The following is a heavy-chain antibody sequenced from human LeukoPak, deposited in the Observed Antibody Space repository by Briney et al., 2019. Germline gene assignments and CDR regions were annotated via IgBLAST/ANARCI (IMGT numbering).Heavy chain of an antibody. CDR3: ARDGAEYSSSFHYFDY. V-gene: IGHV3-30-3*01. D-gene: IGHD6-6*01. Sequence: GRSLRLSCAASGFTFSSYAMHWVRQAPGKGLEWLAVISYDGSNKYYADSVKGRFTISRDNSKNTLYLQMNSLRAEDTAVYYCARDGAEYSSSFHYFDYWGQGTLVTVSS. CDR2: ISYDGSNK. J-gene: IGHJ4*02. CDR1: GFTFSSYA.